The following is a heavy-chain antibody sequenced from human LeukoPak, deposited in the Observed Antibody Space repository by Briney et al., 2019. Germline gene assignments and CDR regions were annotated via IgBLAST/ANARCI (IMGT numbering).Heavy chain of an antibody. D-gene: IGHD2-21*01. Sequence: GGSLRLSCAASGFTFSSYEMNWVRQAPGKGLEWVSYISSSGSTIYYADSVKGRFTISRDNAKNSLYLQMNSLRAEDTAVYYCARADRRIYYYYYMDVWGKGTTVTVSS. CDR2: ISSSGSTI. V-gene: IGHV3-48*03. CDR1: GFTFSSYE. CDR3: ARADRRIYYYYYMDV. J-gene: IGHJ6*03.